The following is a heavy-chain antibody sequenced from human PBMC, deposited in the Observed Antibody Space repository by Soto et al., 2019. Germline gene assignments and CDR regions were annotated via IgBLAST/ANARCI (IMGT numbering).Heavy chain of an antibody. V-gene: IGHV3-23*01. CDR2: ISGSGGST. CDR1: GFTFSSYA. J-gene: IGHJ6*02. Sequence: GGSLRLSCAASGFTFSSYAMSWVRQAPGKGLEWVSAISGSGGSTYYADSVKGRFTISRDNSKNTLYLQMNSLRAEDTAVYYCAKSIVGAPGGYYGMDVWGQGTTVTVSS. D-gene: IGHD1-26*01. CDR3: AKSIVGAPGGYYGMDV.